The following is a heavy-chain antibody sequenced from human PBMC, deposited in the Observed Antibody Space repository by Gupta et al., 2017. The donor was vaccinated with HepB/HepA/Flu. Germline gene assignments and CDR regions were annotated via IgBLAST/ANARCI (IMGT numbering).Heavy chain of an antibody. Sequence: QVQLVESGGGVVQPGRSLRLSCAASGFTFSSYGLHWVRQAPGKGLEWVAVIWYDGSNKYYADSVKGRFTISRDNSKNTLYLQMNSLRAEDTAVYYCARDRIAAALLLDYWGQGTLVTVSS. CDR1: GFTFSSYG. J-gene: IGHJ4*02. D-gene: IGHD6-13*01. CDR3: ARDRIAAALLLDY. V-gene: IGHV3-33*01. CDR2: IWYDGSNK.